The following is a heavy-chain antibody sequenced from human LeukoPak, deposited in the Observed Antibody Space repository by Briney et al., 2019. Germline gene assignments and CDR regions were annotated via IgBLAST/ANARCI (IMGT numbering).Heavy chain of an antibody. Sequence: ASVKVSCKASGYTFTSYGISWVRQAPGQGLEWMGWISAYNGNTNYAQKFQGRVTMTRDTSTSTVYMELSSLRSEDTAVYYCARASQQPMVRGVITKYYYMDVWGKGTTVTISS. J-gene: IGHJ6*03. CDR3: ARASQQPMVRGVITKYYYMDV. D-gene: IGHD3-10*01. CDR1: GYTFTSYG. V-gene: IGHV1-18*01. CDR2: ISAYNGNT.